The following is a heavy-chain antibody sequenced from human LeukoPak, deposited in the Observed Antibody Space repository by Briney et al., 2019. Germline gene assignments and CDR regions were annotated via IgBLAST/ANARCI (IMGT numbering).Heavy chain of an antibody. CDR1: GGSISSYY. J-gene: IGHJ2*01. V-gene: IGHV4-59*01. CDR3: ARALRAAAGPQSWYFDL. D-gene: IGHD6-13*01. Sequence: PSETLSLTCCVSGGSISSYYWIWIGQPPRKGLDWIGCIYYCGCTNYNPSLTSRVTISVGTSENQFSLQVSSVPAPHRAVYYCARALRAAAGPQSWYFDLWGRGTLVTVSS. CDR2: IYYCGCT.